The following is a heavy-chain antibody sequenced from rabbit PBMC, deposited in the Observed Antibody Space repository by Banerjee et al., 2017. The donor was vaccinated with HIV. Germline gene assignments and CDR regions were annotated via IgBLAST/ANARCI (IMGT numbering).Heavy chain of an antibody. J-gene: IGHJ4*01. V-gene: IGHV1S45*01. CDR3: ARDAGNSYASFDFNL. Sequence: QEQLKETGGGLVKPGASLTLTCKASGFSFSSGYYMCWVRQAPGKGLEWIACIYAGSSGSTYYASWAKGRFTISKTSSTTVTLQMTSLTAADTATYFCARDAGNSYASFDFNLWGPGTLVTVS. CDR2: IYAGSSGST. CDR1: GFSFSSGYY. D-gene: IGHD8-1*01.